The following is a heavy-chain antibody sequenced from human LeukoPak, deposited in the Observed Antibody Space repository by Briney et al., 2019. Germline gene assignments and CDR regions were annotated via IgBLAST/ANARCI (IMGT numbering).Heavy chain of an antibody. D-gene: IGHD5-18*01. V-gene: IGHV3-15*01. CDR3: TTGPRVDTAMADLVY. Sequence: GGSLRLSCAASGFTFSNAWMSWVRQAPGKGLEWVGRIKSKTDGGTTDYAAPVKGRFTISRDDSKNTLYLQMNSLKTEDTAVYYCTTGPRVDTAMADLVYWGQGTLVTVSS. CDR1: GFTFSNAW. J-gene: IGHJ4*02. CDR2: IKSKTDGGTT.